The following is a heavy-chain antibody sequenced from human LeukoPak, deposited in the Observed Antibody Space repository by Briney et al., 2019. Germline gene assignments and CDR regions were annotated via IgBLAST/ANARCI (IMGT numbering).Heavy chain of an antibody. Sequence: GGSLRLSCAASGFTFSDYSMHWVRQAPGKGLEWVAFIRYDGSNKYYADSVKGRFTISRDNSKNTLYLQVNSLRAEDTAVYYCVKEKKYYYDTTGYPGYDYWGQGTLVTVSS. CDR3: VKEKKYYYDTTGYPGYDY. CDR1: GFTFSDYS. D-gene: IGHD3-22*01. J-gene: IGHJ4*02. V-gene: IGHV3-30*02. CDR2: IRYDGSNK.